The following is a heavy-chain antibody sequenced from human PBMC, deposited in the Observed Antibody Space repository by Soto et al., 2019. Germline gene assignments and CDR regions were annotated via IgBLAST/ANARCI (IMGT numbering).Heavy chain of an antibody. CDR2: LDPSDSYT. CDR1: GYSFTSYW. J-gene: IGHJ5*02. CDR3: ARQAHYDSSGYYYDWFDP. D-gene: IGHD3-22*01. V-gene: IGHV5-10-1*01. Sequence: GESLKTSCKGPGYSFTSYWISWVRQMPGKGLEWMGRLDPSDSYTNYSPSFQGHVTISADKSISTAYLQWSSLKASDTAMYYWARQAHYDSSGYYYDWFDPWGQGTQVTVSS.